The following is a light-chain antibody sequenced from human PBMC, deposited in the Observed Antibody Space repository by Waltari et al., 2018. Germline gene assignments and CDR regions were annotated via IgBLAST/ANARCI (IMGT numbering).Light chain of an antibody. CDR1: QSGSSY. CDR3: QQYAGSPLT. V-gene: IGKV3-20*01. J-gene: IGKJ4*01. Sequence: IVVTQSPGTLSLSPGERVTLSCRASQSGSSYLAWYQQKPGQAPRLLIYGASTRATGIPDRFSGSGSGTDFTLTISRLEPEDFAAYYCQQYAGSPLTFGGGTKVEIK. CDR2: GAS.